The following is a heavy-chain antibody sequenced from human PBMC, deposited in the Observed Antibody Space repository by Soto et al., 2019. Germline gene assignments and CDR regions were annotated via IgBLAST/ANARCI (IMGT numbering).Heavy chain of an antibody. CDR2: IWYDGSNK. CDR1: GFTFSSYG. Sequence: GESLKISCAASGFTFSSYGMHWVRQAPGKGLEWVAVIWYDGSNKYYADSVKGRFTISRDNSKNTLYLQMNSLRAEDTAVYYCARDIIAAAGYYYYGMDVWGQGTTVTVSS. J-gene: IGHJ6*02. D-gene: IGHD6-13*01. V-gene: IGHV3-33*01. CDR3: ARDIIAAAGYYYYGMDV.